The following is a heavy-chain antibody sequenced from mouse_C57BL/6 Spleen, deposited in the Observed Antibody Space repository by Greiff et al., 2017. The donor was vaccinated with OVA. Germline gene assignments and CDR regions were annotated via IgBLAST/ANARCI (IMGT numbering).Heavy chain of an antibody. D-gene: IGHD1-1*02. CDR1: GYTFTDYY. CDR3: ARGDYGGFDY. Sequence: QVQLQQSGAELVRPGASVTLSCKASGYTFTDYYINWVKQRPGQGLEWIARIYPGSGNTYYNEKFKGKATLTAEKSSSTAYMQLSSLTSEDSAVYFCARGDYGGFDYWGQGTTLTVSS. CDR2: IYPGSGNT. J-gene: IGHJ2*01. V-gene: IGHV1-76*01.